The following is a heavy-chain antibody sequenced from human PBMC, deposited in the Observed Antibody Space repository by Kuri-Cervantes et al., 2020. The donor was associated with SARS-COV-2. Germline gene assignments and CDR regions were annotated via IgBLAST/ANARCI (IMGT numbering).Heavy chain of an antibody. V-gene: IGHV1-69*13. CDR1: GGTFSSYA. CDR2: IISIFCTA. D-gene: IGHD2-2*01. CDR3: ARVGAGDIVVVPAFPYYYGMDV. J-gene: IGHJ6*02. Sequence: SVKVSCKASGGTFSSYAISWVRQAPGQGLEWMGEIISIFCTANYAQKFQGRVTITADESTSTANMELSSLRSEDTAVYYCARVGAGDIVVVPAFPYYYGMDVRGQGTTVTVSS.